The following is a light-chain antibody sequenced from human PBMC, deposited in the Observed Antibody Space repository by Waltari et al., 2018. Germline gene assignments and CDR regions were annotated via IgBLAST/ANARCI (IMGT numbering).Light chain of an antibody. CDR3: QHYVSLPAT. V-gene: IGKV3-20*01. CDR2: GAS. CDR1: QSVSRT. J-gene: IGKJ1*01. Sequence: DIVLTQSPGTLSLSPGERATLPCRASQSVSRTLAWYQQKPGQAPRLLIYGASTRATGIPERFSGGGSGTDFSLTISRLEPEDFVVYYCQHYVSLPATFGQGTKVEVK.